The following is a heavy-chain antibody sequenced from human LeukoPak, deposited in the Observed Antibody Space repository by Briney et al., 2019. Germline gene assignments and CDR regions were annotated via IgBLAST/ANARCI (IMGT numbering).Heavy chain of an antibody. CDR2: IYYSGST. CDR3: ARGGSYYDFWSGYTVEPYWFDP. D-gene: IGHD3-3*01. CDR1: GGSISSSSYY. V-gene: IGHV4-39*07. Sequence: SETLSLTCTVSGGSISSSSYYWGWIRQPPGKGLEWIGSIYYSGSTYYNPSLKSRVTISVDTSKNQFSLKLSSVTAADTAVYYWARGGSYYDFWSGYTVEPYWFDPWGQGTLVTVSS. J-gene: IGHJ5*02.